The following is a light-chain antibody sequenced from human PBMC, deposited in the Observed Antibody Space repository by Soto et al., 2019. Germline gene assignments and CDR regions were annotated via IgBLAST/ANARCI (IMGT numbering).Light chain of an antibody. Sequence: QSALTQPPSASGSPGQSVTISCAGTSSDVGGYDYVSWYQQHPGKAPKLIIYEVNKRPSGFPDRFSGSKSANTASLTVSGLQAEDEADYYCSSYAGSNNLRMFGGGTKVTVL. CDR3: SSYAGSNNLRM. V-gene: IGLV2-8*01. CDR2: EVN. J-gene: IGLJ3*02. CDR1: SSDVGGYDY.